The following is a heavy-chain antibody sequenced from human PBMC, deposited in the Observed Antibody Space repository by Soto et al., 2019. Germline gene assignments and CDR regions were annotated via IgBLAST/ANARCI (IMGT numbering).Heavy chain of an antibody. CDR2: IWYDGSNK. V-gene: IGHV3-33*01. CDR3: ARYGGSGYLDY. D-gene: IGHD5-12*01. Sequence: QVQLVESGGGVVQPGRSLRLSCVASGFTFRNYGMHWVRQAPGKGLEWVAVIWYDGSNKYNADSVKGRFTISRDNTKNTLYLQMNSLRAEDTAIYYCARYGGSGYLDYWGQGDLATVSS. CDR1: GFTFRNYG. J-gene: IGHJ4*02.